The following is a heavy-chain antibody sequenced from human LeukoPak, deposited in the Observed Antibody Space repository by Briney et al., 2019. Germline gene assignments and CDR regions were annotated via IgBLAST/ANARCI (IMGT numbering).Heavy chain of an antibody. CDR3: ARLSYYYYYMDV. D-gene: IGHD3-10*01. Sequence: SETLSLTCAVSGFSISSDNYWGWIRQPPGKGLEWIGSIYHTGSTYYNPSLKSRVTISVDTSKNQFSLKLNSVTAAETAVYYCARLSYYYYYMDVWGRGTTVTVPS. CDR1: GFSISSDNY. J-gene: IGHJ6*03. V-gene: IGHV4-38-2*01. CDR2: IYHTGST.